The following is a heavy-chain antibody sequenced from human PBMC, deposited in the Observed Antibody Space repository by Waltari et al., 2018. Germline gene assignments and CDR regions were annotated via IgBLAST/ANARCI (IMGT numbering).Heavy chain of an antibody. V-gene: IGHV3-30*01. D-gene: IGHD2-2*02. J-gene: IGHJ4*02. CDR2: RSYDGSRK. CDR1: GSTFSRYS. Sequence: QVQMVESGGGVVQPGRSLRLSCAASGSTFSRYSIHWVRQAPGKGLEGVELRSYDGSRKYYADSVKGRFTVSRDNSKNTVYLQLNSLRVEDTAVYYCAREDICRSTTCYTLDYWGLGTLVTVSS. CDR3: AREDICRSTTCYTLDY.